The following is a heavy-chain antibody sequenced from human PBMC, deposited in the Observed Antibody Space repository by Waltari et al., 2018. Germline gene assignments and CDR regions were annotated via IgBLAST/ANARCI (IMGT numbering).Heavy chain of an antibody. CDR3: ARSSRRSSWYGNFDY. CDR1: GFTFSSPW. V-gene: IGHV3-7*01. Sequence: EVQLVESGGALVQPGGSLRLACASSGFTFSSPWMSWVRQAPGKGLEWVANIKQDGSEKYYGDSVEGRFTISRDNAKSSLYLQINSLRAEDTAVYYCARSSRRSSWYGNFDYWGQGTLVTVSS. D-gene: IGHD6-13*01. J-gene: IGHJ4*02. CDR2: IKQDGSEK.